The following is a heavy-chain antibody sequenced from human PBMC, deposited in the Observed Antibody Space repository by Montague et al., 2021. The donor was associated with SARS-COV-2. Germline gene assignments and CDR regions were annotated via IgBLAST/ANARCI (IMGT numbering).Heavy chain of an antibody. CDR1: GDSVSSNIAT. Sequence: CAISGDSVSSNIATWNWIRQSPSKGLEWLGRTYYRSEWYNDYAVSVKSRVIINPDTSNNRISLQLNSVTPEDTAVYYCARAYCGGDCYSYWYFDLWGRGTLVTVSS. CDR3: ARAYCGGDCYSYWYFDL. J-gene: IGHJ2*01. V-gene: IGHV6-1*01. CDR2: TYYRSEWYN. D-gene: IGHD2-21*02.